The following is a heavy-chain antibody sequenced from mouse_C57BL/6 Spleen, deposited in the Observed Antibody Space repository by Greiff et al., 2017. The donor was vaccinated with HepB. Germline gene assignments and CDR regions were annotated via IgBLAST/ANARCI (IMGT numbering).Heavy chain of an antibody. Sequence: EVQLVESGEGLVKPGGSLKLSCAASGFTFSSYAMSWVRQTPEKRLEWVAYISSGGDYIYYADTVKGRFTISRDNARNTLYLQMSSLKSEDTAMYYCTRLGDYDEGYAMDYWGQGTSVTVSS. D-gene: IGHD2-4*01. J-gene: IGHJ4*01. CDR3: TRLGDYDEGYAMDY. V-gene: IGHV5-9-1*02. CDR1: GFTFSSYA. CDR2: ISSGGDYI.